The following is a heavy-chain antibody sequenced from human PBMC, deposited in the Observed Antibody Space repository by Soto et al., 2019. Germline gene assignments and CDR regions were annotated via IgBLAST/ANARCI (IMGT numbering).Heavy chain of an antibody. CDR2: ISSSGSTV. CDR3: ATTYDVYYYYYGMDV. Sequence: GGSLRLSCAASGFTFSDYYMSWIRQAPGKGLEWVSYISSSGSTVYYADSVKGRFTISRDNAKNSLYLQMNSLRAEDTAVYYCATTYDVYYYYYGMDVWGQGTTVTVSS. D-gene: IGHD3-3*01. V-gene: IGHV3-11*01. J-gene: IGHJ6*02. CDR1: GFTFSDYY.